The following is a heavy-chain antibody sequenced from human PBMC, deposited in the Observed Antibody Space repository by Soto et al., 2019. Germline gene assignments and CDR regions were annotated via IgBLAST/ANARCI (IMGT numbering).Heavy chain of an antibody. CDR1: GYTLTSYY. CDR3: ASELIGVETDTYYYGIDV. CDR2: INPSGGST. V-gene: IGHV1-46*01. J-gene: IGHJ6*04. D-gene: IGHD3-3*01. Sequence: ASVKVSCKASGYTLTSYYMHWVRQAPGQGVEWMGIINPSGGSTSYAQKFEGRGTMTRDTSTRTVYMELSSLRSEDTAVYYCASELIGVETDTYYYGIDVWGKGSTVTVYS.